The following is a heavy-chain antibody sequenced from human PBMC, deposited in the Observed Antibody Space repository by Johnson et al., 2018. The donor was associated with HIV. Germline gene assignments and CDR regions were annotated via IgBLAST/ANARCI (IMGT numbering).Heavy chain of an antibody. CDR3: AKVMSTICDDAVDI. Sequence: VQLVESGGGVVQPGRSLRLSCAASGFTFSSYVMHWVRQAPGKGLEWVAIISYDGSNKYYADSVKGRFTISRDNSKNTVYLQMNSLRAEDTAVYYCAKVMSTICDDAVDIWGQGTMVTVSS. D-gene: IGHD3-16*01. CDR2: ISYDGSNK. CDR1: GFTFSSYV. J-gene: IGHJ3*02. V-gene: IGHV3-30*18.